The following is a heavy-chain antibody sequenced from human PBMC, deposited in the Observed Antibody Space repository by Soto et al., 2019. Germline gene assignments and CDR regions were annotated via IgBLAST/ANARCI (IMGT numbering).Heavy chain of an antibody. CDR1: GLTFSDEW. CDR3: ARGGLEPFDY. Sequence: GGSLRLSCATSGLTFSDEWMHWVRQVPGKGLVWFSRINKDGSYKNYADFVEGRFTISRDDAKSELYLHMDRLRAEDTAVYYCARGGLEPFDYLGQGALVTV. D-gene: IGHD1-1*01. CDR2: INKDGSYK. V-gene: IGHV3-74*01. J-gene: IGHJ4*02.